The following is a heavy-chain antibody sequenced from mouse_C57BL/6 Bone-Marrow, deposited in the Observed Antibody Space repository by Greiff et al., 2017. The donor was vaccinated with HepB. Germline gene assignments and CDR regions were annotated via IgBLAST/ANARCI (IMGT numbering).Heavy chain of an antibody. CDR3: ARWGVRDY. D-gene: IGHD2-1*01. J-gene: IGHJ2*01. CDR2: IYPRSGNT. V-gene: IGHV1-81*01. CDR1: GYTFTSYG. Sequence: QVQLKQSGAELARPGASVKLSCKASGYTFTSYGISWVKQRTGQGLEWIGEIYPRSGNTYYNEKFKGKATLTAGKSSSTAYMELRSLTSEDSAVYFCARWGVRDYWGQGTTLTVSS.